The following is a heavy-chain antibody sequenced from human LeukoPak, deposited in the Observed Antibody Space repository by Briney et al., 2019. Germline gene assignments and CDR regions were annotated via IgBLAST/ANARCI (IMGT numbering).Heavy chain of an antibody. CDR2: IIPIFGTA. CDR3: ARGVIAAARKENWFDP. J-gene: IGHJ5*02. D-gene: IGHD6-13*01. V-gene: IGHV1-69*13. CDR1: GGTFSSYA. Sequence: SVKVSCKASGGTFSSYAISWVRQAPGQGLEWMGGIIPIFGTANYAQKFQGRVTITADESTSTAYMELSSLRAEDTAVYYCARGVIAAARKENWFDPWGQGTLVTVSS.